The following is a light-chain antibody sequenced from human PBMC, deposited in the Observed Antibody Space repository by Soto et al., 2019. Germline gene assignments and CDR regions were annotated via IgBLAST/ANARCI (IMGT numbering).Light chain of an antibody. V-gene: IGLV2-23*01. CDR3: CSYAGSSTYV. J-gene: IGLJ1*01. CDR2: EGS. Sequence: QSALTQPASVSGSPGQSITISCTGTSSDVGSYNLVSWYQQHPGKAPKLMIYEGSKRPSGVSNRFSGSKSGNTASLTISALHAEDEPDYYCCSYAGSSTYVFGTGTKLTVL. CDR1: SSDVGSYNL.